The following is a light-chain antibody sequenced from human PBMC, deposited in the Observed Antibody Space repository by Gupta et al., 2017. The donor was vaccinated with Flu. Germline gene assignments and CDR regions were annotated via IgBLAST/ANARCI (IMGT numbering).Light chain of an antibody. CDR3: QTWGTGIHVV. CDR2: LNSDGSH. Sequence: KLTCTLSSGHSSYAIAWHQQQPEKGPRYLMKLNSDGSHSKGDGIPDRFSGSSSGAERYLNXSXLQSEDXADYYCQTWGTGIHVVLGGGNKLTVL. J-gene: IGLJ2*01. CDR1: SGHSSYA. V-gene: IGLV4-69*01.